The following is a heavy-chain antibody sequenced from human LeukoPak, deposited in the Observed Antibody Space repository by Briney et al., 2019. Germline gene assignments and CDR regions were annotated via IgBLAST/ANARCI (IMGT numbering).Heavy chain of an antibody. D-gene: IGHD2-8*01. Sequence: GGSLRLSCAASGFTFSSYWMSWVRQAPGKGLEWVANIKQDGSEKYYVDSVKARFAISRDNAKNSLYLQMNSLRAEDTAVYYCARALIGYYFDYWGQGTLVTVSS. CDR3: ARALIGYYFDY. CDR1: GFTFSSYW. V-gene: IGHV3-7*01. J-gene: IGHJ4*02. CDR2: IKQDGSEK.